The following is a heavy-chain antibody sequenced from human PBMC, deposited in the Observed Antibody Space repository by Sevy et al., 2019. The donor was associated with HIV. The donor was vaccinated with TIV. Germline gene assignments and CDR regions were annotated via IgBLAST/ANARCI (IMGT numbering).Heavy chain of an antibody. CDR2: IYYSGST. CDR1: GGSISSGGYY. CDR3: ARAVTMIEVVTGWFDP. Sequence: SETLCLTCTVSGGSISSGGYYWSWIRQHPGEGLEWIGYIYYSGSTYYNPSLKSRATISVDTSKNQFSLKLSSVTAADTAVYYCARAVTMIEVVTGWFDPWGQGTLVTVSS. V-gene: IGHV4-31*03. J-gene: IGHJ5*02. D-gene: IGHD3-22*01.